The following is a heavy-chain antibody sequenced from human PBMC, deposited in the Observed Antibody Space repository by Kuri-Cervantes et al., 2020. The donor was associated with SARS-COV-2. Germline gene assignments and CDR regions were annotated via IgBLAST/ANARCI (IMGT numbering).Heavy chain of an antibody. J-gene: IGHJ3*02. CDR1: GFTFSSYA. V-gene: IGHV3-30*14. Sequence: GGSLRLSCAASGFTFSSYAMHWVRQAPGKGLEWVAVISYDGSNKYYADSVKGRFTISRDNSKNTLYLQMNSLRAEDTAVYYCAREMKEGAVMGAFDIWGQGTMVTVSS. D-gene: IGHD1-26*01. CDR2: ISYDGSNK. CDR3: AREMKEGAVMGAFDI.